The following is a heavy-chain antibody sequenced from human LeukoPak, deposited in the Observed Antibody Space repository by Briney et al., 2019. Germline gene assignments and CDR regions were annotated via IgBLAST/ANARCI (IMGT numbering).Heavy chain of an antibody. CDR2: IYTSGST. D-gene: IGHD3-22*01. CDR3: ARALPRLYYYDSSGENWFDP. Sequence: PSETLSLTCTVSGGSISSYYWSWIRQPAGKGLEWIGRIYTSGSTNYNPSLKSRVTMSVDTSKNQFSLKLSSVTAADTAVYYCARALPRLYYYDSSGENWFDPWGPGTLVTVSS. J-gene: IGHJ5*02. CDR1: GGSISSYY. V-gene: IGHV4-4*07.